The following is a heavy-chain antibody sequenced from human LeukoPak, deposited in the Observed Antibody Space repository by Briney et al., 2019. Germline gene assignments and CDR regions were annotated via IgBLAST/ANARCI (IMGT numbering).Heavy chain of an antibody. J-gene: IGHJ4*02. Sequence: GESLKISCKGSGYSFTSYWIGWVRQMPGKGLEWMGRMDPSDSYTNYSPSFQGHVTISADKSINTAYLQWSSLKASDTAMYYCARDGSGILSFFDYWGQGIMVTVSS. D-gene: IGHD3-9*01. V-gene: IGHV5-10-1*01. CDR2: MDPSDSYT. CDR3: ARDGSGILSFFDY. CDR1: GYSFTSYW.